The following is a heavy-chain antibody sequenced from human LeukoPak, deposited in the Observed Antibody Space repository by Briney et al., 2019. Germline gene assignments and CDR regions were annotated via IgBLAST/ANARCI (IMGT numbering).Heavy chain of an antibody. CDR2: ISSSSSTI. Sequence: GGSLRLSCAASGFTFSSYSMNWVRQAPGKGLEWVSYISSSSSTIYYADSVKGRFTISRDNAKNSLYLQMNSLRAEDTAVYYCARVYGGNLLGELDFDYWGQGTLVTVSS. CDR1: GFTFSSYS. J-gene: IGHJ4*02. V-gene: IGHV3-48*04. CDR3: ARVYGGNLLGELDFDY. D-gene: IGHD4-23*01.